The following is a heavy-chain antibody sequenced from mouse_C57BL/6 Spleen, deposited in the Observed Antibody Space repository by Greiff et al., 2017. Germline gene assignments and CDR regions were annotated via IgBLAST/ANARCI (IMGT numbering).Heavy chain of an antibody. CDR2: INPGSGGT. V-gene: IGHV1-54*01. Sequence: VQLQQSGAELVRPGTSVKVSCKASGYAFTNYLIEWVKQRPGQGLEWIGVINPGSGGTNYNEKFKGKATLTADKSSSTAYMQLSSLTSEDSAVYFCAREGGYYYGSSPFAYWGQGTLVTVSA. CDR1: GYAFTNYL. D-gene: IGHD1-1*01. J-gene: IGHJ3*01. CDR3: AREGGYYYGSSPFAY.